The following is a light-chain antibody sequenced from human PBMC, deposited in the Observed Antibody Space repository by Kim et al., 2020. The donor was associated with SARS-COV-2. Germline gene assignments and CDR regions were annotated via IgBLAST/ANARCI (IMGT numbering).Light chain of an antibody. CDR3: NSRDSSGNHVV. CDR2: GKN. CDR1: RLRSYY. Sequence: ALGQTVRITCQGDRLRSYYTSWYQQKPGQAPVLIIYGKNNRHSGIPDRFSGSSSGNTASLTITGAQAEDEADYYCNSRDSSGNHVVFGGGTQLNVL. J-gene: IGLJ2*01. V-gene: IGLV3-19*01.